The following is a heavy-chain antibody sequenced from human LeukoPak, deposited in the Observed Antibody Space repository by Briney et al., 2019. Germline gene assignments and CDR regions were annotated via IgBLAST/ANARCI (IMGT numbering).Heavy chain of an antibody. Sequence: PSETLSLTCAVYGGSLSGYYWSWIRQPPGKGLEWIGEINHSGSTNYNPSLKSRVTISVDTSKNQFSLKLTSVTAADTAVYYCARGRGYNSFDYWGQGTLVTVSS. V-gene: IGHV4-34*01. CDR3: ARGRGYNSFDY. D-gene: IGHD3-16*02. J-gene: IGHJ4*02. CDR2: INHSGST. CDR1: GGSLSGYY.